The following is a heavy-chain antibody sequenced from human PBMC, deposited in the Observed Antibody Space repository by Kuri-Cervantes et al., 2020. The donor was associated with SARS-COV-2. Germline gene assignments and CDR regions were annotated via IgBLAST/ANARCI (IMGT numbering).Heavy chain of an antibody. J-gene: IGHJ6*02. CDR1: GFTFSSYG. V-gene: IGHV3-48*01. CDR2: ISSSSTTI. CDR3: ARDVSPSSSSDYYYYGMDV. D-gene: IGHD6-6*01. Sequence: GESLKISCAASGFTFSSYGMQWVRQAPGKGLEWISHISSSSTTIYYADSVEGRFTVSRDNARNSVYLQMDSLRAADTAVYYCARDVSPSSSSDYYYYGMDVWGQGTTVTVSS.